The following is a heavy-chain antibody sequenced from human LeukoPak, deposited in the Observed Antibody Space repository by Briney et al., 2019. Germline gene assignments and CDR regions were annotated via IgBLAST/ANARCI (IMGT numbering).Heavy chain of an antibody. CDR1: GFTFSYSA. CDR2: IVVGSGTT. D-gene: IGHD3-10*01. J-gene: IGHJ4*02. V-gene: IGHV1-58*02. CDR3: AADSGNYGSGTHIPDH. Sequence: ASVKVSCKASGFTFSYSAMQWVRQARGQRLEWIGWIVVGSGTTSYAQKFQERVIITRDMSTGTAYMELSSLRSEDTAVYYCAADSGNYGSGTHIPDHWGQGTLVTVSS.